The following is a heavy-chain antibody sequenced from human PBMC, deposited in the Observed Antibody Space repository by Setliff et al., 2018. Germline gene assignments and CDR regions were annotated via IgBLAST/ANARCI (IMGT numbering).Heavy chain of an antibody. Sequence: GESLTISCVASGFSVGSTYMTWVRQAPGKGLEWVSVMYSGGGTDYLDSLRGRFTISRSNSRNTVFLQMNGLRVEDTAVYFCARAGTVGERIAGWDSWGPGTLVTVSS. CDR1: GFSVGSTY. CDR2: MYSGGGT. J-gene: IGHJ4*02. V-gene: IGHV3-53*04. D-gene: IGHD3-3*01. CDR3: ARAGTVGERIAGWDS.